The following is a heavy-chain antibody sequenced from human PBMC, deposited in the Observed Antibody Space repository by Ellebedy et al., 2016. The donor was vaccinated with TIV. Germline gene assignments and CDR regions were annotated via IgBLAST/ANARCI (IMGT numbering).Heavy chain of an antibody. V-gene: IGHV6-1*01. CDR2: TYYRSKWHN. CDR1: GDSVSHSGPT. Sequence: SQTLSLTCAISGDSVSHSGPTWNWIRQSPSRGLEWLGRTYYRSKWHNEYAVSVKSRITINADTSKSQVSLQLKSVTPEDTAVYYCARGGYSGNLDYWGQGTLVIVSS. CDR3: ARGGYSGNLDY. J-gene: IGHJ4*02. D-gene: IGHD5-18*01.